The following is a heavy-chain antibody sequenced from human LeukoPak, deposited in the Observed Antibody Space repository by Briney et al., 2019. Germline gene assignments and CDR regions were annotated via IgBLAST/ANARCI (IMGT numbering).Heavy chain of an antibody. J-gene: IGHJ4*02. V-gene: IGHV1-2*02. D-gene: IGHD5-12*01. Sequence: ASVKVSCKASGYTFTGYYMHWVRQAPGQGLEWMGWINPNSGGTNYAQKFQGRVTMTRDTSISTAYMELSWLRSDDTAVYYCARDYYGGGGYSGYDFGGYWGQGTLVTVSS. CDR2: INPNSGGT. CDR1: GYTFTGYY. CDR3: ARDYYGGGGYSGYDFGGY.